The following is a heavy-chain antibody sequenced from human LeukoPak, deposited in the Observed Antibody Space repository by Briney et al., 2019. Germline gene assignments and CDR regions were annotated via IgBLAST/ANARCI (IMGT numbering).Heavy chain of an antibody. CDR1: GGSISSYY. CDR2: IYYSGST. CDR3: ARAVVTHMGGYYYYMDV. J-gene: IGHJ6*03. Sequence: SETLSLTCTVSGGSISSYYWSWLRQPPGKGLEWIGYIYYSGSTNYNPSLKSRVTISVDTSKNQFSLKLSSVTAADTAVYYCARAVVTHMGGYYYYMDVWGKGTTVTISS. V-gene: IGHV4-59*01. D-gene: IGHD2-21*02.